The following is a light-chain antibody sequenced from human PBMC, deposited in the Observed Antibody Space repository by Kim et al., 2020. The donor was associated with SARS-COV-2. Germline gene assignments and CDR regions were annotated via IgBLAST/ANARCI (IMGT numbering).Light chain of an antibody. CDR3: NSRDSNANVV. J-gene: IGLJ2*01. Sequence: SSELTQDPAVSVPLGQTVRITCQGDSLRSYYATWYQQKPGQAPILVIYGKNNRPSGMPERFSGSSSGNTASLTITGTQAGDEADYYCNSRDSNANVVFGG. CDR2: GKN. CDR1: SLRSYY. V-gene: IGLV3-19*01.